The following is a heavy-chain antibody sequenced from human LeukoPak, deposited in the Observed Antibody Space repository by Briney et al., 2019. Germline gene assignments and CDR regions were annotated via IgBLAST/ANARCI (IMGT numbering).Heavy chain of an antibody. J-gene: IGHJ4*02. V-gene: IGHV3-30*02. D-gene: IGHD2-2*01. Sequence: PGESLRLSCAASGFTFSSYGMHWIRQAPGKGLEWVAFIRYDGTNKYYADSVKGRFTISRDNSKNPLYLQMNSLRAGDTAVYYCAKDRESNIVLVPAAVDYWGQGTLVTVSS. CDR3: AKDRESNIVLVPAAVDY. CDR2: IRYDGTNK. CDR1: GFTFSSYG.